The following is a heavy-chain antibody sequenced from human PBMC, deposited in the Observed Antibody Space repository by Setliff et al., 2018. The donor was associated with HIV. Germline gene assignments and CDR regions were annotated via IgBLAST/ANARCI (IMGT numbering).Heavy chain of an antibody. CDR2: ISHTGNI. J-gene: IGHJ4*02. V-gene: IGHV4-34*01. Sequence: PSKTLSLTCAVYGGSLRGYYWSWVRQSPLKGLEWIGEISHTGNINYNTALSNRVTVSVDTSKNQFSLKLTSVTAADTAVYFCARLHLRVPPSIFDYRSPGTMVTVSS. D-gene: IGHD2-2*01. CDR3: ARLHLRVPPSIFDY. CDR1: GGSLRGYY.